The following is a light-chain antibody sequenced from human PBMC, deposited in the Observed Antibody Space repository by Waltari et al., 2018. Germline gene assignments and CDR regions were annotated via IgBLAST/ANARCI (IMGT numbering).Light chain of an antibody. CDR2: KAS. CDR3: QQYNSPTYT. V-gene: IGKV1-5*03. CDR1: QSVSSW. Sequence: DIQMTQSPSTLSASVGDRVTITCRASQSVSSWLDWYQQKPGKAPRLLIYKASSLQSGVPSRFSGSGSGTEFTLTISSLQPDDFAAYYCQQYNSPTYTFGQGTKLEIK. J-gene: IGKJ2*01.